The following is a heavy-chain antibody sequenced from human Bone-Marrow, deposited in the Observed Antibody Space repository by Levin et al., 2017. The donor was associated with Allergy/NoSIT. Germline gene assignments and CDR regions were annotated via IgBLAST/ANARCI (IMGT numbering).Heavy chain of an antibody. V-gene: IGHV3-30*04. CDR2: ISYDGNNK. D-gene: IGHD1-14*01. J-gene: IGHJ1*01. CDR3: ARDRFPEAGFPESYLQH. CDR1: GFTFTHSA. Sequence: QAGGSLRLSCAASGFTFTHSAIHWVRQAPGKGLEWVAVISYDGNNKFYADFVKGRFTISRDNSKNSVYLQMNSLRPDDTAIYFCARDRFPEAGFPESYLQHWGQGTQLIVSS.